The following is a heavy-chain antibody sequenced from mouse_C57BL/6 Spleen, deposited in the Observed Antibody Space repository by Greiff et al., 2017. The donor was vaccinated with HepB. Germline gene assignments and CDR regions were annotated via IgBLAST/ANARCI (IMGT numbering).Heavy chain of an antibody. D-gene: IGHD2-4*01. CDR3: VRNRDYDYDGAWFAY. CDR2: IDPNSGGT. Sequence: QVQLQQPGAELVKPGASVKLSCKASGYTFTSYWMHWVKQRPGRGLEWIGRIDPNSGGTKYNEKFKSKATLTVDKPSSTAYMQLSSLTSEDSAVYYCVRNRDYDYDGAWFAYWGQGTLVTVSA. CDR1: GYTFTSYW. V-gene: IGHV1-72*01. J-gene: IGHJ3*01.